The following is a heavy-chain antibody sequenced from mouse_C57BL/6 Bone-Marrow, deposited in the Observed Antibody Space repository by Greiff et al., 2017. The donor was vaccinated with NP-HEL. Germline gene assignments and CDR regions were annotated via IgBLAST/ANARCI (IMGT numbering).Heavy chain of an antibody. CDR3: ARGAYYSNYEGFLGMDY. J-gene: IGHJ4*01. V-gene: IGHV5-17*01. CDR2: ISSGSSTI. D-gene: IGHD2-5*01. CDR1: GFTFSDYG. Sequence: EVKLMESGGGLVKPGGSLKLSCAASGFTFSDYGMHWVRQAPEKGLEWVAYISSGSSTIYYADTGKGRFTISRDNAKNTLFLQMTSLRSEDTAMYYCARGAYYSNYEGFLGMDYWGQGTSVTVSS.